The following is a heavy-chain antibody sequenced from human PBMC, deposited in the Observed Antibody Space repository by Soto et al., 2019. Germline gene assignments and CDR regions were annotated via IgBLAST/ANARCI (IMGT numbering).Heavy chain of an antibody. V-gene: IGHV4-4*02. CDR2: RHRTGST. J-gene: IGHJ4*02. Sequence: SETLSLTCAVSGGSFTSNNWWTWVRQPPGDGLGWIEERHRTGSTNYNPSLKGRVTISLDKSDNQFSLKVPSLPAADTAVYYCASRDPGTSVDYWGQGTLVTV. CDR1: GGSFTSNNW. D-gene: IGHD1-7*01. CDR3: ASRDPGTSVDY.